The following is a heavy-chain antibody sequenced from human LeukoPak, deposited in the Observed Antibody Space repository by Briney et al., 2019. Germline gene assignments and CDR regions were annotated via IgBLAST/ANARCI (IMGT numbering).Heavy chain of an antibody. J-gene: IGHJ4*02. D-gene: IGHD3-22*01. Sequence: ASVKVSCKASGYTFTGYYMHWVRQAPGQGLEWMGWINPNSGGTNYAQKFQGRVTMTRDTSIGTAYMELSRLRSDDTAVYYCARAAMTVVVTDFDYWGQGTLVTVSS. CDR1: GYTFTGYY. V-gene: IGHV1-2*02. CDR2: INPNSGGT. CDR3: ARAAMTVVVTDFDY.